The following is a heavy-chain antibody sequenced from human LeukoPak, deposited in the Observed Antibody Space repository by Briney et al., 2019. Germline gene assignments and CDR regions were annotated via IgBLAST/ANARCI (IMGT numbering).Heavy chain of an antibody. V-gene: IGHV5-51*01. CDR2: IYPGDSDT. CDR1: GYSFTSYW. J-gene: IGHJ4*02. CDR3: ASGYNYYDSSGYFDY. D-gene: IGHD3-22*01. Sequence: GESLKISCKGSGYSFTSYWIGWVRQMPGKGLEWMGIIYPGDSDTRYSPSFQGQVTISADKSISTAYLQWSSLKASDTAMYYCASGYNYYDSSGYFDYWGQGTLVTVSS.